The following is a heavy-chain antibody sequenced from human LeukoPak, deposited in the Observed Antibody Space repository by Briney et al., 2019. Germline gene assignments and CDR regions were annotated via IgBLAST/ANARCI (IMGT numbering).Heavy chain of an antibody. CDR2: IWYDGSNK. Sequence: PGGSQRLSCAASGFTFSSYGMPWVRQAPGKGLEWVAVIWYDGSNKYYADSVKGRFTISRDNSKNTLYLQMNSLRAEDTAVYYCARDRVWSGYLKGGNWFDPWGQGTLVTVSS. D-gene: IGHD3-3*01. V-gene: IGHV3-33*01. CDR1: GFTFSSYG. J-gene: IGHJ5*02. CDR3: ARDRVWSGYLKGGNWFDP.